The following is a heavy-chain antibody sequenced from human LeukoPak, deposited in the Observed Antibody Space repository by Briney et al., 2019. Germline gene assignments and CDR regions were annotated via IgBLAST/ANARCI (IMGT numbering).Heavy chain of an antibody. CDR2: ISGSGGST. V-gene: IGHV3-23*01. CDR1: GFTFSSYA. CDR3: AKGSDSSAWTLFDY. D-gene: IGHD6-25*01. J-gene: IGHJ4*02. Sequence: GGSLRLSCAASGFTFSSYAMSWVRQAPGKGLEWVSLISGSGGSTYYADSVKGRFTISRDNSQNTLYLQMNSLRAEDTAVYYCAKGSDSSAWTLFDYWGQGTLVTVSS.